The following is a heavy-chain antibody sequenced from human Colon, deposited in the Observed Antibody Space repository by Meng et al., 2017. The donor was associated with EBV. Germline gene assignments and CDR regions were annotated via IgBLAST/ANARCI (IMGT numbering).Heavy chain of an antibody. CDR3: ARERGGVTRDFDS. CDR1: GDSITTNGYY. V-gene: IGHV4-39*07. J-gene: IGHJ4*02. Sequence: QLQRQESGPGLLKPSETLSLTCSVSGDSITTNGYYWGWIRQSPGKGLEWIGSIFYSGNTYFNPSLKTRVTISVDTSKNQFSLKLSSVTAADTAIYYCARERGGVTRDFDSWGQGALVTVFS. D-gene: IGHD3-16*01. CDR2: IFYSGNT.